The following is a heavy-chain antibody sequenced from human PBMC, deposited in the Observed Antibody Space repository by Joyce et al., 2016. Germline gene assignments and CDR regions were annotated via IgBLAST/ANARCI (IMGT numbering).Heavy chain of an antibody. CDR3: ANSLVATFWFDP. D-gene: IGHD5-12*01. Sequence: HVQLQESGPGLVKPSETLSLTCTVSGGSISSYYWSWIRQPPGKGLEWIGYIYYSVSTNYNPSLKSRVTISIDMSRNQISLKLSSVTTADTAVYYCANSLVATFWFDPWGQGTPVTVSS. CDR2: IYYSVST. CDR1: GGSISSYY. V-gene: IGHV4-59*01. J-gene: IGHJ5*02.